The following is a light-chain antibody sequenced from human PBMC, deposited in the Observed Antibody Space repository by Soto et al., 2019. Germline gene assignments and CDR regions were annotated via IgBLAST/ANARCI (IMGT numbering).Light chain of an antibody. CDR2: EGS. J-gene: IGLJ2*01. CDR1: SXDVGSYNL. Sequence: QSVLTQPASVSGSPGQSITISRTGTSXDVGSYNLVSWYQQHPGKAPKLMIYEGSKRPSGVSNRFSGSKSGNTASLTISGLQAEDEADYYCCSYAGSSTLVFGGGTKVTVL. CDR3: CSYAGSSTLV. V-gene: IGLV2-23*01.